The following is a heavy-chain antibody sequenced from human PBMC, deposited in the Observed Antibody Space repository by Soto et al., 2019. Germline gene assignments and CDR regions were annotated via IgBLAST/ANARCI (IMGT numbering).Heavy chain of an antibody. J-gene: IGHJ5*02. D-gene: IGHD2-15*01. Sequence: SVKVSCKASGGTFSSYAISWVRQAPGQGLEWMGGISPIFGTANYAQKFQGRVTITADEFTSTAYIELSSLRSEDTAVYYCARAPLGYCSGGSCSSFDPWGQGTLVTVSS. CDR3: ARAPLGYCSGGSCSSFDP. V-gene: IGHV1-69*13. CDR2: ISPIFGTA. CDR1: GGTFSSYA.